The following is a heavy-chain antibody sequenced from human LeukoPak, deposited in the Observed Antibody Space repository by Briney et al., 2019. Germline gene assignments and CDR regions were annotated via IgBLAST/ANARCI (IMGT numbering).Heavy chain of an antibody. J-gene: IGHJ4*02. CDR3: ARAIVDSSGYYRHFDY. V-gene: IGHV4-34*01. CDR1: GGSFSGYY. CDR2: INHSGSA. D-gene: IGHD3-22*01. Sequence: SETLSLTCAVSGGSFSGYYWTWIRQPPGKGLEWIGEINHSGSANYNPSLMSRVTISLDTSKNHFSLNLSSVTAADTAVYYCARAIVDSSGYYRHFDYWGQGTLVTVSS.